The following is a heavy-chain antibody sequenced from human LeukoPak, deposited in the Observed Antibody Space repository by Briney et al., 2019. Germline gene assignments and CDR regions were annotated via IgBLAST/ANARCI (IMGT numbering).Heavy chain of an antibody. Sequence: GGSLRLSCAASGFTVSINYMSWVRQAPGKGLEWASVIYSGGSTYYADSVKGRFTISRDNSKNTLYLQMNSLRAEDTAVYYCARGLTYYDFWSGYSDYYYMDVWGKGTTVTVSS. V-gene: IGHV3-53*01. CDR3: ARGLTYYDFWSGYSDYYYMDV. CDR2: IYSGGST. J-gene: IGHJ6*03. CDR1: GFTVSINY. D-gene: IGHD3-3*01.